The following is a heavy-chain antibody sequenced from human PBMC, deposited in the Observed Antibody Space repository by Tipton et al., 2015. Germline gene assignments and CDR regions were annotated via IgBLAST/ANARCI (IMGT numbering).Heavy chain of an antibody. Sequence: QLVQSGAEVKKPGASVKVSCKASGYTFTSYYLHWVRQAPGQGLEWMGIINPRGGITRYAQKFQGRVTMTRDTSTSTAYMELSSLRSEDTAVYYCARDGDDGGNLDYFDYWGQGTLVTVSS. CDR3: ARDGDDGGNLDYFDY. CDR1: GYTFTSYY. CDR2: INPRGGIT. V-gene: IGHV1-46*01. D-gene: IGHD4-23*01. J-gene: IGHJ4*02.